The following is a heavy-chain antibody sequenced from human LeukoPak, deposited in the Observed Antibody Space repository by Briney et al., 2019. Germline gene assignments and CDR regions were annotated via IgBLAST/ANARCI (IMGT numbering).Heavy chain of an antibody. D-gene: IGHD1-1*01. V-gene: IGHV3-13*01. CDR3: ARVAKERVGGVYYFDH. Sequence: GGSLRLSCAASGFTFSDYDMHWVRQATGKGLEWVSAIGTAGDTYYTGSVKGRFTISRENAKNSLYLQMNSLRAGDTAAYYCARVAKERVGGVYYFDHWGQGTLVTVSS. CDR1: GFTFSDYD. CDR2: IGTAGDT. J-gene: IGHJ4*02.